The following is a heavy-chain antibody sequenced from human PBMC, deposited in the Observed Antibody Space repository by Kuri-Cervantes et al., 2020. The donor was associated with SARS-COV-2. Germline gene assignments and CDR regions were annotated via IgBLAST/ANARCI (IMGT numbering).Heavy chain of an antibody. J-gene: IGHJ6*03. D-gene: IGHD3-10*01. CDR1: TGSVNTGDFY. CDR2: IFYSGTT. V-gene: IGHV4-30-4*01. Sequence: SETLSLTCTVSTGSVNTGDFYWAWLRQPPGKGLEWIAYIFYSGTTYYNPSLKSRVTISVDTSKNQFSLKLTSVTAADSAVYYCALGSGSTSYYFYYYMDIWGQGRTVTVSS. CDR3: ALGSGSTSYYFYYYMDI.